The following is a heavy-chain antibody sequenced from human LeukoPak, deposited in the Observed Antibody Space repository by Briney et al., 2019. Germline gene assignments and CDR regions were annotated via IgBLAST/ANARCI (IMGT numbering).Heavy chain of an antibody. D-gene: IGHD3-10*01. V-gene: IGHV1-2*02. Sequence: ASVKVSCKTSKSLFAGSFIHWVRQAPGQGLEWMGWMKPENGGTHYAQKFKGRVTMTGDTSVSTGNMELTSLRSDDTAVYYCVVISFYYASGTMKFNWYEPWGQGTLVIVSA. J-gene: IGHJ5*01. CDR2: MKPENGGT. CDR1: KSLFAGSF. CDR3: VVISFYYASGTMKFNWYEP.